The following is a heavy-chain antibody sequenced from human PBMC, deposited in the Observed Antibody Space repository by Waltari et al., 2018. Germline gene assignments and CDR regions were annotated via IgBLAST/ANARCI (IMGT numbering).Heavy chain of an antibody. Sequence: EVQLVESGGGSVQPGGSLILSCAASGFPFSNYIMHWVRQSSGEGLVWISRIKNDGSTTRYADSVGGRFTISRDNAKNTLYLDMNHLRVEDTAIYYCARDYNYKIDYWGQGILVTVSS. CDR2: IKNDGSTT. CDR3: ARDYNYKIDY. CDR1: GFPFSNYI. V-gene: IGHV3-74*01. D-gene: IGHD3-22*01. J-gene: IGHJ4*02.